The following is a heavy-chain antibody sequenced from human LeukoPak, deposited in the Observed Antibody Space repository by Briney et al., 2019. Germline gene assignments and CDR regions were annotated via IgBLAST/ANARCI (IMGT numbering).Heavy chain of an antibody. J-gene: IGHJ6*03. V-gene: IGHV4-59*01. CDR1: GGSISSYY. CDR3: ARGLYHGSGSYSNYYYYYYMDV. D-gene: IGHD3-10*01. CDR2: IYYSGST. Sequence: SETLSLTCTVSGGSISSYYWSWIRQPPWKGLEWIGYIYYSGSTNYNPSLKSRVTISVDTSKNQFSLKLSSVTAADTAVYYCARGLYHGSGSYSNYYYYYYMDVWGKGTTVTISS.